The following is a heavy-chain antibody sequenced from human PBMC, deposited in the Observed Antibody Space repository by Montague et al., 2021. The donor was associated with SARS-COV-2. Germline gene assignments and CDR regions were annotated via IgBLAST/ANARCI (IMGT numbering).Heavy chain of an antibody. J-gene: IGHJ3*01. CDR1: RGSVKSYY. CDR3: ARGRSVQGSIRHFESVSSGVLDL. V-gene: IGHV4-34*01. Sequence: SETLSLTCAVYRGSVKSYYWTWIRQAPGKGLAWIGEINHSGTTNYNPSLKSRVTMSVDASKRQFSLRLNSVSAADTAVYFCARGRSVQGSIRHFESVSSGVLDLWGPGSMVIVS. CDR2: INHSGTT. D-gene: IGHD2-8*01.